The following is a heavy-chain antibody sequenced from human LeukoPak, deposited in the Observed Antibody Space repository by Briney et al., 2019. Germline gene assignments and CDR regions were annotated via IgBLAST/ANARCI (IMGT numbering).Heavy chain of an antibody. CDR2: ISAYNGNA. J-gene: IGHJ6*02. CDR1: GYTFTSYG. CDR3: ARDLRSEWLRFSYYYGMDV. D-gene: IGHD5-12*01. V-gene: IGHV1-18*01. Sequence: ASVKVSCKASGYTFTSYGISWVRQAPGQGVEWMGWISAYNGNANYAQKLKGRVTMTTDTSTSTAYMELRSLRSDDTAVYYCARDLRSEWLRFSYYYGMDVWGQGTTVTVSS.